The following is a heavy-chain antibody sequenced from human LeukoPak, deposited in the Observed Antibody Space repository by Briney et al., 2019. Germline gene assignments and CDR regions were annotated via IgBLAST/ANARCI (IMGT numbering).Heavy chain of an antibody. D-gene: IGHD2-2*01. CDR2: INPNSGGT. V-gene: IGHV1-2*02. CDR3: AREFVVVPAARFDP. Sequence: GASVKVSCKASGYTFTGYYMHWVRQAPGQGLEWMGWINPNSGGTNYAQKFQGRVTMTRDTSISTAYMELSRLRSDDTAVYYCAREFVVVPAARFDPWGQGTLVTVSS. J-gene: IGHJ5*02. CDR1: GYTFTGYY.